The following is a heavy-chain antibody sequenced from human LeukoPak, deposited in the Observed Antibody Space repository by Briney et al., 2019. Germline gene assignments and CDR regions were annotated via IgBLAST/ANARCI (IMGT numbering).Heavy chain of an antibody. CDR3: AKDDNYGDRIFDY. J-gene: IGHJ4*02. Sequence: GGSLRLSCAASGFTFSSYAMSWVRQAPGKGLEWVSAISGSGGSTYYADSVKGRFTISRDNSKNTLYLQMNSLRAEATAVYYCAKDDNYGDRIFDYWGQGTLVTVSS. CDR1: GFTFSSYA. D-gene: IGHD4-17*01. CDR2: ISGSGGST. V-gene: IGHV3-23*01.